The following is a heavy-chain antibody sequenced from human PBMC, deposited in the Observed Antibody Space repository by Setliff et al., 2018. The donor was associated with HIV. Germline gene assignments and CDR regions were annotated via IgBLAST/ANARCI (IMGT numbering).Heavy chain of an antibody. CDR3: ARHDGTYCGGDCYLLGYFDL. Sequence: SETLSLTCAVSAYSISSGYYWGWIRQPPGKGLEWIGSIYHSGSIYCNPSLKSRVTISVDTSKNQFSLKLSSVTAADTAVYYCARHDGTYCGGDCYLLGYFDLWGRGTLVTVSS. D-gene: IGHD2-21*02. CDR1: AYSISSGYY. V-gene: IGHV4-38-2*01. CDR2: IYHSGSI. J-gene: IGHJ2*01.